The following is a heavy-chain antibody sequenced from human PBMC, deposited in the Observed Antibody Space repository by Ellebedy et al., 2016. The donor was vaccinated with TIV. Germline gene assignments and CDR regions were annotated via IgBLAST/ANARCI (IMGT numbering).Heavy chain of an antibody. J-gene: IGHJ4*02. D-gene: IGHD3-10*01. CDR1: GITFSSYS. Sequence: PGGSLRLSCAASGITFSSYSMHWVRQAPGKGLEWVAVISYDGSNKYSADSVKGRFTISRDNSKNTLYLQMSSLRVEDTAVYFCARGGRRWGQGTLVIVSS. CDR3: ARGGRR. V-gene: IGHV3-30-3*01. CDR2: ISYDGSNK.